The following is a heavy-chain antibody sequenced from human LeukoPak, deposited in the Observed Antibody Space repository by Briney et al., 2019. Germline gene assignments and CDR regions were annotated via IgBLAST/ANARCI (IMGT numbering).Heavy chain of an antibody. V-gene: IGHV3-64*01. CDR3: AGRSIAARPDYYYYYMDV. CDR2: INSDGGST. D-gene: IGHD6-6*01. J-gene: IGHJ6*03. Sequence: GGSLRLSCAASGFTFSNYAMHWVRQAPGKGLEYVSTINSDGGSTYYANSVKDRFTISRDNSKNTLYLQMNSLRAEDTAVYYCAGRSIAARPDYYYYYMDVWGKGTTVTVSS. CDR1: GFTFSNYA.